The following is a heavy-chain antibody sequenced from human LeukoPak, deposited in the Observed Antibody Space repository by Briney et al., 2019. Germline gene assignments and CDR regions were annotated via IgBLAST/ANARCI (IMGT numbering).Heavy chain of an antibody. CDR1: GYTFTGYY. D-gene: IGHD1-26*01. CDR3: ARGLRRVGASFDY. J-gene: IGHJ4*02. Sequence: ASVKVSCKASGYTFTGYYMHWVRQAPGQGLEWMGWINPNSGGTNYAQKFQGWVTMTRDTSISTAYMELSRLRSDDTAVYYCARGLRRVGASFDYWGQGTLVTVSS. CDR2: INPNSGGT. V-gene: IGHV1-2*04.